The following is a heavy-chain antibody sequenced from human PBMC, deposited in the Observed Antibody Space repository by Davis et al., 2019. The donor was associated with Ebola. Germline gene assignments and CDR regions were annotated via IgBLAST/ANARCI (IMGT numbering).Heavy chain of an antibody. CDR3: ARGWAAAGAFDI. CDR1: GFSFSDYH. J-gene: IGHJ3*02. CDR2: IGNSGSST. V-gene: IGHV3-11*01. D-gene: IGHD3-16*01. Sequence: PGGSLRLSCAAAGFSFSDYHMSWIRQAPGKGLEWVSDIGNSGSSTHYADSVKGRFTILRDNAKKSLFLQMNSLRDEDTAVYYCARGWAAAGAFDIWGQGTMVTVSS.